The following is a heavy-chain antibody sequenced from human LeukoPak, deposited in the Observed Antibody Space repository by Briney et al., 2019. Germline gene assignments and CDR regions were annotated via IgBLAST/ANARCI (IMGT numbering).Heavy chain of an antibody. CDR1: GYSISSGYY. J-gene: IGHJ4*02. CDR3: ARALQDIVVVPAAAFDY. D-gene: IGHD2-2*01. Sequence: SETLSLTCAVSGYSISSGYYWGWIRQPPGKGLEWIGSIYYSGSTYYNPSLKSRVTISVDTSKNQFSLKLSPVTAADTAVYYCARALQDIVVVPAAAFDYWGQGTLVTVSS. V-gene: IGHV4-38-2*01. CDR2: IYYSGST.